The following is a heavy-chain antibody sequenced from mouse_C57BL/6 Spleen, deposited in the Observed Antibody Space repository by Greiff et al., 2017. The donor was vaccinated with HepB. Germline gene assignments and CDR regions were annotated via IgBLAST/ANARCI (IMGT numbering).Heavy chain of an antibody. Sequence: QVQLQQSGPELVKPGASVKISCTASGYAFSSSWMNWVKQRPGKGLEWIGRIYPGDGDTNYNGKFKGKATLTADKTSSTAYMQLSSLTSEDSAVYFCRRGDGYEPSMDYWGQGTSVTVSS. CDR3: RRGDGYEPSMDY. CDR1: GYAFSSSW. V-gene: IGHV1-82*01. J-gene: IGHJ4*01. D-gene: IGHD2-2*01. CDR2: IYPGDGDT.